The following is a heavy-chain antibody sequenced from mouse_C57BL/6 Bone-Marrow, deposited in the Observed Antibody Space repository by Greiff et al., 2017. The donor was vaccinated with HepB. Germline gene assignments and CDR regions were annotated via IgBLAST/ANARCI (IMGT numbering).Heavy chain of an antibody. CDR3: TTDYYGSSHDY. D-gene: IGHD1-1*01. J-gene: IGHJ2*01. CDR2: IDPENGDT. V-gene: IGHV14-4*01. Sequence: QLQQSGAELVRPGASVKLSCTASGFNIKDDYMHWVKQRPEQGLEWIGWIDPENGDTEYASKFQGKATITADTSSNTAYLQLSSLTSEDTAVYYCTTDYYGSSHDYWGQGTTLTVSS. CDR1: GFNIKDDY.